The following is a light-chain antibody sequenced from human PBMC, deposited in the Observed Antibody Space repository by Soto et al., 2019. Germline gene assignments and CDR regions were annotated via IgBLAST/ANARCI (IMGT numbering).Light chain of an antibody. Sequence: EIVLTQSPATLSLSPGERATLSCRASQSVGSYLGWYQHKPGQAPRLLIYDASNSAPGIPARFSGSGSGTAFTLTISSLEPEDFAVYYCQQRSNWPRGTFGQGTKLEIK. CDR2: DAS. CDR1: QSVGSY. V-gene: IGKV3-11*01. CDR3: QQRSNWPRGT. J-gene: IGKJ2*01.